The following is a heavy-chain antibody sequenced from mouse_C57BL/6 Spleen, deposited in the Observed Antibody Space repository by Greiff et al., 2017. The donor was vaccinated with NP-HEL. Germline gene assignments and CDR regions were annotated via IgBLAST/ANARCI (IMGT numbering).Heavy chain of an antibody. CDR3: ARDYGSSYPYFDV. CDR1: GYTFTSYW. J-gene: IGHJ1*03. Sequence: VQLQQPGAELVRPGSSVKLSCKASGYTFTSYWMHWVKQRPIQGLEWIGNIDPSDSETHYNQKFKDKATLTVDKSSSTAYMQLSSLTSEDSAVYYCARDYGSSYPYFDVWGTGTTVTVSS. D-gene: IGHD1-1*01. V-gene: IGHV1-52*01. CDR2: IDPSDSET.